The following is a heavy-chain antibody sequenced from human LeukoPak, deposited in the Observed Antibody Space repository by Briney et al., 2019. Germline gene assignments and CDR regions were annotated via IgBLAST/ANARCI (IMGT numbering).Heavy chain of an antibody. CDR3: ARQHYGDGHFDY. D-gene: IGHD4-17*01. Sequence: SETLSLTCTVSGGSISSGSYYWSWIRQPAGKGLEWIGRIYTSGSTNYNPSLKSRVTISVDTSKNQFSLKLSSVTAADTAVYYCARQHYGDGHFDYWGQGTLVTVSS. CDR2: IYTSGST. V-gene: IGHV4-61*02. CDR1: GGSISSGSYY. J-gene: IGHJ4*02.